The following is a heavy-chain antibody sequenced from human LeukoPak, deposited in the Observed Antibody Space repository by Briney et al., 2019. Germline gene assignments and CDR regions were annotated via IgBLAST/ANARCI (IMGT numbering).Heavy chain of an antibody. D-gene: IGHD2-2*01. CDR2: ISGSGGTT. J-gene: IGHJ4*02. Sequence: GGSLRLSCAASGFTFSAFEMNWVRQAPGKGLEWLSYISGSGGTTLYADSVKGRFTISRDNAKNSLYLQMNSLRVEDTAVYYCVRVYCSSTHCSDYFDYWGQGSLVTVSS. CDR1: GFTFSAFE. CDR3: VRVYCSSTHCSDYFDY. V-gene: IGHV3-48*03.